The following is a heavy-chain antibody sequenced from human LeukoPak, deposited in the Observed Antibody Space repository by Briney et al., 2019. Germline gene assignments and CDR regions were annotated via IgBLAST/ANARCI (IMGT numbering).Heavy chain of an antibody. CDR3: ASHGSSGHDPLT. J-gene: IGHJ4*01. V-gene: IGHV4-59*08. CDR2: IYYTGST. CDR1: GDSIRSYY. Sequence: PPETLSLTCTVSGDSIRSYYWNWIRRPPGKGLEWIGYIYYTGSTSYNPSLKSRVTISLDTSKSQFSLRLTSVTAADTAVYYCASHGSSGHDPLTWGQGTLVTVSS. D-gene: IGHD5-12*01.